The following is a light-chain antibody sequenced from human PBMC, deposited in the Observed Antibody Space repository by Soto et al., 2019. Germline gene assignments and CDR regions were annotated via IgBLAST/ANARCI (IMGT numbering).Light chain of an antibody. Sequence: DIGMPQPPESLAWSRGERATIHRKSSQRVLYRSNNQNSLAWYQKNPGQPPKLLISCASNRESGVPARFSGSASGINLTPIIRRLQAEDVAVHYCQHYYTAPTWTFGQGTKV. CDR2: CAS. V-gene: IGKV4-1*01. J-gene: IGKJ1*01. CDR1: QRVLYRSNNQNS. CDR3: QHYYTAPTWT.